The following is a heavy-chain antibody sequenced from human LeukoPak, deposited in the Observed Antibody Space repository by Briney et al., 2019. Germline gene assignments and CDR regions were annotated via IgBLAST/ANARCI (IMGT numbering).Heavy chain of an antibody. CDR1: GFTFSSYW. Sequence: PGGSLRLSCAASGFTFSSYWMHWVRQVPGKGLVWVSRVKSDGSSTTYADSVKGRFTISRDNAKNTLYLQMNSLRAEDTAVYYCTRDHGMDVWGQGTTVTVSS. J-gene: IGHJ6*02. CDR3: TRDHGMDV. CDR2: VKSDGSST. V-gene: IGHV3-74*01.